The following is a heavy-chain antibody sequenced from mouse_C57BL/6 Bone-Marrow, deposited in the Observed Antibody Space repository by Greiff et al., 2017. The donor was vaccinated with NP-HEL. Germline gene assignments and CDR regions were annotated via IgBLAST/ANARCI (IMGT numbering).Heavy chain of an antibody. J-gene: IGHJ2*01. CDR2: ISSGGSYT. CDR3: ARHYGNYVDY. Sequence: EVQLVESGGDLVKPGGSLKLSCAASGFTFSSYGMSWVRQTPDKRLEWVATISSGGSYTYYPDSVKGRFTISRDNAKNTLYLQMSSLKSEDTAMYYCARHYGNYVDYWGKGTTLTVSS. CDR1: GFTFSSYG. V-gene: IGHV5-6*01. D-gene: IGHD2-1*01.